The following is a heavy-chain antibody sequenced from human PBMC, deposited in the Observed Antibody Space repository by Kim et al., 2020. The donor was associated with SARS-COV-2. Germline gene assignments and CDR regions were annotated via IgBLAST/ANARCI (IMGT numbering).Heavy chain of an antibody. CDR2: IKSKTDGGTT. CDR1: GFTFSNAW. J-gene: IGHJ4*02. V-gene: IGHV3-15*01. CDR3: TTDPPITMVRGVRSY. D-gene: IGHD3-10*01. Sequence: GGSLRLSCAASGFTFSNAWMSWVRQAPGKGLEWVGRIKSKTDGGTTDYAAPVKGRFTISRDDSKNTLYLQMNSLKTEDTAVYYCTTDPPITMVRGVRSYWGQGTLVTVSS.